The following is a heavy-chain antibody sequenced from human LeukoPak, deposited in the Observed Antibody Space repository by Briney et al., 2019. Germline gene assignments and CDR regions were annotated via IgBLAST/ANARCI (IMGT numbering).Heavy chain of an antibody. J-gene: IGHJ5*02. V-gene: IGHV4-61*01. D-gene: IGHD1-1*01. CDR1: GDPVSSASHY. Sequence: PSETLSLTCTVSGDPVSSASHYWSWIRQPPGKGLEWIGFGFYSGSTYYNPSLKSRVTLSVDTSKNQFSLKLSSVTAADTAVYYCAREGTSGTHLNWFDPWGQGTLVTVSS. CDR3: AREGTSGTHLNWFDP. CDR2: GFYSGST.